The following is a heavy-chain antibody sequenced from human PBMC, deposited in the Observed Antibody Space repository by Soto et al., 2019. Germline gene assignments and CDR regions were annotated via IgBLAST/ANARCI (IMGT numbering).Heavy chain of an antibody. D-gene: IGHD6-6*01. Sequence: SETLSLTCTVSGGSISSYYLSWIRQPAGKGLEWIGRIYTSGSTNYNPSLKSRVTMSVDTSKNQFSLKLSSVAAADTAVYYCARGTEVSRIAARPQGYYGMDVWGQGTTVTVSS. CDR2: IYTSGST. CDR3: ARGTEVSRIAARPQGYYGMDV. J-gene: IGHJ6*02. V-gene: IGHV4-4*07. CDR1: GGSISSYY.